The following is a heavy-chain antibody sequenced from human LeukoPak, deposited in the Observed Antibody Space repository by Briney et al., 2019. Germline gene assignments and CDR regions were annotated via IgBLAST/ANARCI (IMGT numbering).Heavy chain of an antibody. J-gene: IGHJ3*02. V-gene: IGHV1-3*01. CDR3: TIGLAGDWDAFDI. Sequence: ASVTVSCTTSGYTFTTCAVHWVRQAPGQRLEWMGWIHADSGNTKYSQKLQGRVAIARDTSASTIYMELTSLRIEDTAVNFCTIGLAGDWDAFDIWGLGTMVTVSS. D-gene: IGHD6-19*01. CDR2: IHADSGNT. CDR1: GYTFTTCA.